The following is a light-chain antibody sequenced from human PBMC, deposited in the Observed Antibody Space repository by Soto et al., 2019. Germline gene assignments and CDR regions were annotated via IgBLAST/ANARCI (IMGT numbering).Light chain of an antibody. CDR3: CSHTSSSPYV. V-gene: IGLV2-14*01. Sequence: QSVLTQSPSASGSPGQSVTISCTGTSSDIGGYDSVSWYQQHPGKAPKVMIYEVSNRPSGVSHRFSGSKSGNTASPTISGLQAEDEADYYCCSHTSSSPYVFGTGTKVTVL. CDR1: SSDIGGYDS. J-gene: IGLJ1*01. CDR2: EVS.